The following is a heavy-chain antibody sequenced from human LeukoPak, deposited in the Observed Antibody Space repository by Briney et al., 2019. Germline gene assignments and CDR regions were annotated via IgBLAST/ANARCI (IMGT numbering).Heavy chain of an antibody. CDR2: IRYDGSNK. J-gene: IGHJ4*02. CDR3: AKEDYYDSSGYYPFDY. D-gene: IGHD3-22*01. CDR1: GFTFSSYG. Sequence: GGSLRLSCAASGFTFSSYGMHWVRQAPGKGLEWVAFIRYDGSNKYYADSVKGRFTISRDNSKNTLYLQMNSLRAEDTAVYYCAKEDYYDSSGYYPFDYWGQGTLVTVSS. V-gene: IGHV3-30*02.